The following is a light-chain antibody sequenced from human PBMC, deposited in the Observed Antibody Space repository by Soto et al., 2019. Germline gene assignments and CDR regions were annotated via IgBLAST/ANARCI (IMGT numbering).Light chain of an antibody. CDR2: TAY. V-gene: IGKV1-39*01. CDR3: KQSYTTPFT. J-gene: IGKJ2*01. CDR1: QSVRNY. Sequence: DIQMTQSPSSLSASVGDRVTITCRASQSVRNYLNWFQHKPGRAPKLLIHTAYSLRSGVPSRFSGSGSGADFTLNISSMQREDFATYYCKQSYTTPFTFGQGTELEIK.